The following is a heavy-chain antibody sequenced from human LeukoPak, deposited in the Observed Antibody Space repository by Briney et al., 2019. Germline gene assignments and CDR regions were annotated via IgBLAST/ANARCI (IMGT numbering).Heavy chain of an antibody. CDR3: ARVPPGTMVRGVIITGRRGGSRGYNWFDP. CDR1: GYTFTSYD. V-gene: IGHV1-8*01. J-gene: IGHJ5*02. CDR2: MNPNSGNT. Sequence: ASVKVSCNASGYTFTSYDINWVRQATGQGLEWMGWMNPNSGNTGYAQKFQGRVTMTRNTSISTAYMELSSLRSEDTAVYYCARVPPGTMVRGVIITGRRGGSRGYNWFDPWWQRTLVTVSS. D-gene: IGHD3-10*01.